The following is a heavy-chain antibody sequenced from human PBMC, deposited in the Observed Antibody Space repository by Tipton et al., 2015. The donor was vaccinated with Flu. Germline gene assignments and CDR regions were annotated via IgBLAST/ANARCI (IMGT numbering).Heavy chain of an antibody. CDR1: GYTFTDYG. J-gene: IGHJ6*02. CDR2: GSAYTGRT. V-gene: IGHV1-18*01. Sequence: VQLVQSGDEVKKPGASVKVSCRASGYTFTDYGISWVRQAPGHGLEWVGWGSAYTGRTNYAQNFRGRVTMTTDTSTSTAYMELRNLRSDDTAVFYCARHLLYFGEGGMDVWGQGTTVIVSS. D-gene: IGHD3-10*01. CDR3: ARHLLYFGEGGMDV.